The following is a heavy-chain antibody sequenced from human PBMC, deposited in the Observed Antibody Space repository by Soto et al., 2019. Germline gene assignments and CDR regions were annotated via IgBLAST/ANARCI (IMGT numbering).Heavy chain of an antibody. CDR3: ARDRAIVVVNQYYYGMDV. V-gene: IGHV3-48*02. D-gene: IGHD3-22*01. CDR1: GFTFSSYR. Sequence: GGSLRRSCAASGFTFSSYRMNWVRQAPGKGLEWVSYISSSSSTIYYADSVKGRFTISRDNAKNSLYLQMNSLRDEDTAVYYCARDRAIVVVNQYYYGMDVWGQGTTVTVSS. J-gene: IGHJ6*02. CDR2: ISSSSSTI.